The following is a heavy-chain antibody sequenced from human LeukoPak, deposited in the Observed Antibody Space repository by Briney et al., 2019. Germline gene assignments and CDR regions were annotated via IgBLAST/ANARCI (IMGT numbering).Heavy chain of an antibody. D-gene: IGHD3-10*01. J-gene: IGHJ4*02. Sequence: GGSLRLSCAASGFTFSNHWMHWVRQAPGKGLERVSQITADGYETTYADSVKGRFTISRDNADNTLFLQMNSLRAEDTAVYYCVRYGSGSYLRDPFDYWGQGTLVTVSS. CDR3: VRYGSGSYLRDPFDY. V-gene: IGHV3-74*03. CDR2: ITADGYET. CDR1: GFTFSNHW.